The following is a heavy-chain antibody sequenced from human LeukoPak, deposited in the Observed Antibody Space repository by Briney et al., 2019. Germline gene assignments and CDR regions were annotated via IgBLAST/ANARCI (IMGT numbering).Heavy chain of an antibody. D-gene: IGHD6-6*01. CDR1: GGSISSSSYY. CDR3: ASPTEYSSSSCAFDI. CDR2: IYYSGST. Sequence: SETLSLTCTVSGGSISSSSYYWGWIRQPPGKGLEWIGSIYYSGSTYYNPSLKSRVTISVDTSKNQFSLKLSSVTAADTAVYYCASPTEYSSSSCAFDIWGEGTMVTVSS. V-gene: IGHV4-39*07. J-gene: IGHJ3*02.